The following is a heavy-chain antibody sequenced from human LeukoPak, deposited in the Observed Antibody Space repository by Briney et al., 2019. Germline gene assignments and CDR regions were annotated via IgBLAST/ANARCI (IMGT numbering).Heavy chain of an antibody. CDR3: AREIMVTTSGVFLYLDY. Sequence: PGGSLRLSCVASGFTFSRYWMHWVRQAPGKGLVWVSRISNDGSSTNYADSVKGRFTISRDNSKSTVYLQMNSLRAEDTAVYYCAREIMVTTSGVFLYLDYWGQGTLVTVSS. D-gene: IGHD4-17*01. V-gene: IGHV3-74*01. CDR2: ISNDGSST. J-gene: IGHJ4*02. CDR1: GFTFSRYW.